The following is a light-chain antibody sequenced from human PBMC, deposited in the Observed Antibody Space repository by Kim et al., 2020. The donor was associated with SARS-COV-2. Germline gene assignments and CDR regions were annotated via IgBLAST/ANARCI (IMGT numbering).Light chain of an antibody. CDR2: QDN. CDR3: QVWDSSTWV. CDR1: NFGGKY. J-gene: IGLJ3*02. V-gene: IGLV3-1*01. Sequence: SYELTQPPSVSVSPGQTASITCSGENFGGKYVYWYQQKPGQSPVLVIYQDNKRPSGIPERFSGSNSGNTASLTISGTQAMDEADYSCQVWDSSTWVFGG.